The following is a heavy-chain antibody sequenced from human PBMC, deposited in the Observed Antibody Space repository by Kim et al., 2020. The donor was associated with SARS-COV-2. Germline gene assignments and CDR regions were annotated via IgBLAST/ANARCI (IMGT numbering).Heavy chain of an antibody. CDR2: PCDSHT. CDR3: ARSGMDV. J-gene: IGHJ6*02. Sequence: PCDSHTSYAQKFQGRVTITRDTSPSTVYMALSSKRSEDTAVYYCARSGMDVWGQGTTVTVSS. V-gene: IGHV1-46*01.